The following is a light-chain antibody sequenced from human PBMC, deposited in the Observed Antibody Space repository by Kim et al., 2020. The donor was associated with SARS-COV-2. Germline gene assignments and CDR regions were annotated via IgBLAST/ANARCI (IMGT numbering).Light chain of an antibody. Sequence: SYELTQPPSGSVSPGQTVSITCSGDKLGDKYACWYQQKPGQSPVMVIYEDTKRPSGIPERFSGSNSGNTATLTISGTQATDEADYYCQAWDSSIVVFGGGTQLTVL. CDR2: EDT. J-gene: IGLJ2*01. CDR3: QAWDSSIVV. CDR1: KLGDKY. V-gene: IGLV3-1*01.